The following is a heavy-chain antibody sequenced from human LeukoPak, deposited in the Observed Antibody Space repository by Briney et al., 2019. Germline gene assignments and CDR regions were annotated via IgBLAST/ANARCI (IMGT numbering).Heavy chain of an antibody. Sequence: GASVKVSCKASGYTFTSYYIHWVRQAPGKGLEWVSVIYSGGSTYYADSVKGRFTISRDNSKNTLYLQMNSLRAEDTAVYYCARDYNYCSSDRCYDAFDIWGQGTMVTVSS. CDR3: ARDYNYCSSDRCYDAFDI. CDR2: IYSGGST. D-gene: IGHD2-2*01. J-gene: IGHJ3*02. V-gene: IGHV3-66*01. CDR1: GYTFTSYY.